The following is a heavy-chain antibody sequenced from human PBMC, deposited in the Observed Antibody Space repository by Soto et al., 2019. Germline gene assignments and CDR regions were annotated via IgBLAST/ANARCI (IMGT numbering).Heavy chain of an antibody. CDR1: GGSISSSSYY. Sequence: QLQLQESGPGLVKPSETLSLTCTVSGGSISSSSYYWGWIRQPPGKGLEWIGSIYYSGSTYYNPSLKSRVTISVDTSKNQFSPKLSSVNAADTAVYYFARHKALSTGAGRDAFDIWGQGTMVTVSS. CDR2: IYYSGST. CDR3: ARHKALSTGAGRDAFDI. J-gene: IGHJ3*02. V-gene: IGHV4-39*01. D-gene: IGHD7-27*01.